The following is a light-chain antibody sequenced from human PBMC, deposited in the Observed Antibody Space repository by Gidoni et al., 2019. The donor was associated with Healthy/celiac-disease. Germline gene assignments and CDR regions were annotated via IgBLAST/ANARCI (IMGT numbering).Light chain of an antibody. J-gene: IGKJ1*01. CDR3: QQYYSYPPT. Sequence: AIRIPQSPSSLSASTGDRVTITCRASQGISSYLAWYQQKPGKAPKLLIYAASTLQSGVPSRFSGSGSGTDFTLTISCLQSEDFATCYCQQYYSYPPTFGQGTKVEIK. CDR2: AAS. CDR1: QGISSY. V-gene: IGKV1-8*01.